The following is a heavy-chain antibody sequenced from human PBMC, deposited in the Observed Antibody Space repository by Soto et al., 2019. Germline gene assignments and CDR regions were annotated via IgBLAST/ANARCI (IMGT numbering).Heavy chain of an antibody. CDR2: MHYTGFS. J-gene: IGHJ4*02. V-gene: IGHV4-59*02. CDR3: GPSDGNAWHTY. CDR1: GDSVTSHY. D-gene: IGHD2-15*01. Sequence: PSETLSLTCSFSGDSVTSHYLTWIRQSPEKGLEWIGYMHYTGFSHYNPSLTSRLTISSDRSKNQFTLQLTSVTVADTAVYYCGPSDGNAWHTYWGQGTQVTVSS.